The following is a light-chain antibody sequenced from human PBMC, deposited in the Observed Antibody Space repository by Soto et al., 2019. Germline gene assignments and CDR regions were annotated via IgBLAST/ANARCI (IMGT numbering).Light chain of an antibody. CDR2: GNN. CDR3: QSYDSSLSGSV. V-gene: IGLV1-40*01. CDR1: SSNIGAGYD. Sequence: QSVLTQPPSVSGAPGLRVTISCTGSSSNIGAGYDVHWYQQVPGTAPKLLIYGNNNRPSGVPDRFSGSKSGTSASLAIIGLQAEDEADYYCQSYDSSLSGSVFGGGTQLTVL. J-gene: IGLJ3*02.